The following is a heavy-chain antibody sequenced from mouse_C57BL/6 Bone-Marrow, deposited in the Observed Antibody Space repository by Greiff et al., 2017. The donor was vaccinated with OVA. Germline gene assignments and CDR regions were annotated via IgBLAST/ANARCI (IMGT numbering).Heavy chain of an antibody. CDR2: IYPGDGDT. D-gene: IGHD2-2*01. CDR1: GYAFSSYW. CDR3: ARRRYYGYDGYAMDY. Sequence: QVQLKQSGAELVKPGASVKISCKASGYAFSSYWMNWVKQRPGQGLEWIGQIYPGDGDTNYNGKFKGKATLTADKSSSTAYMQLSSLTSEDAAVDFCARRRYYGYDGYAMDYWGQGTSVTVSA. J-gene: IGHJ4*01. V-gene: IGHV1-80*01.